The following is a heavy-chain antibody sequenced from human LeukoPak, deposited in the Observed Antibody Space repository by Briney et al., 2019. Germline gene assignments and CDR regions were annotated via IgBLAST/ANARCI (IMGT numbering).Heavy chain of an antibody. Sequence: GGSLRLSCAASGFTFSDYYMSWIRQAPGKGLEWVSYISSSGSTIYYADSVKGRFTISRDNAKNSLYLQMNSLRAEDTAVYYCARVGEMYSSSWTGDYWGQGTLVTASS. J-gene: IGHJ4*02. D-gene: IGHD6-13*01. CDR1: GFTFSDYY. CDR3: ARVGEMYSSSWTGDY. V-gene: IGHV3-11*01. CDR2: ISSSGSTI.